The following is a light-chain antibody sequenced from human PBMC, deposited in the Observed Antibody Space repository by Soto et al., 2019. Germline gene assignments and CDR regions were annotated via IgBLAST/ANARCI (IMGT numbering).Light chain of an antibody. CDR3: SSYTSSSALPYV. CDR1: SSDVGGYNY. V-gene: IGLV2-14*01. J-gene: IGLJ1*01. Sequence: QSVLTQPASVSGSPGQSITISCTGTSSDVGGYNYVSWYHQHPGKAPKLMIYEVSNRTSGVSNRFSGSKSGNTASLPISGLQAEDEADYYCSSYTSSSALPYVFGTGTKLTVL. CDR2: EVS.